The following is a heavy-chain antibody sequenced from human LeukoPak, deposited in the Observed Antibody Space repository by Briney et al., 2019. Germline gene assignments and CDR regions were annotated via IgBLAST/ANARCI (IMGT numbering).Heavy chain of an antibody. CDR1: GFTFSNHA. V-gene: IGHV3-30*03. J-gene: IGHJ4*02. Sequence: GGSLRLSCAASGFTFSNHAIHWVRQAPGKGLEWVAVISYDGSDKYYADSVKGRFTISRDNSKNTVYMQMNSLTADDTAVYYCARGLGKGSSDYWGQGTLVTVSS. CDR3: ARGLGKGSSDY. D-gene: IGHD6-6*01. CDR2: ISYDGSDK.